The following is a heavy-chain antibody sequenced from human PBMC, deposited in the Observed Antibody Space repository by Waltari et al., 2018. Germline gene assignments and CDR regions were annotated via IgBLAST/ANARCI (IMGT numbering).Heavy chain of an antibody. CDR1: GRSISSSSYY. CDR3: ARYYNILTGLTRAFDI. Sequence: QLQLQESGPGLVKPSETLSLTCTVSGRSISSSSYYWGWIRPPPGKGLEWIGSIYYSGSTYYNPSLKSRVTISVDTSKNQFSLKLSSVTAADTAVYYCARYYNILTGLTRAFDIWGQGTMVTVSS. D-gene: IGHD3-9*01. J-gene: IGHJ3*02. CDR2: IYYSGST. V-gene: IGHV4-39*07.